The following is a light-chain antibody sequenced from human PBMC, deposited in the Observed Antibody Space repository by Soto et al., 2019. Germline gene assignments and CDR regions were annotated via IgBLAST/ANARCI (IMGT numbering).Light chain of an antibody. CDR2: EVN. V-gene: IGLV2-8*01. Sequence: QSALTQPTSASGSPGQSVTISCTGTSSDVGAYDYVSWYQQHPGKAPKLLLYEVNKRPSGVPDRFSGSKSGNTASLTVSGLQAEDEADYYCSSYAGTNNWGVFATGTKLTVL. CDR1: SSDVGAYDY. CDR3: SSYAGTNNWGV. J-gene: IGLJ1*01.